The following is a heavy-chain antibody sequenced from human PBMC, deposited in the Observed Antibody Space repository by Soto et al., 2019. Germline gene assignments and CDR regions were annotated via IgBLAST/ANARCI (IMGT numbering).Heavy chain of an antibody. D-gene: IGHD5-12*01. CDR1: GGTFSSYA. CDR2: IIPIFGTA. J-gene: IGHJ5*02. CDR3: ARVAFRSLVVATIPNWFDP. V-gene: IGHV1-69*13. Sequence: PVKVSCKASGGTFSSYAISWVRQAPGQGLEWMGGIIPIFGTANYAQKFQGRVTITADESTSTAYMELSSLRSEDTAVYYCARVAFRSLVVATIPNWFDPWGQGTLVTVSS.